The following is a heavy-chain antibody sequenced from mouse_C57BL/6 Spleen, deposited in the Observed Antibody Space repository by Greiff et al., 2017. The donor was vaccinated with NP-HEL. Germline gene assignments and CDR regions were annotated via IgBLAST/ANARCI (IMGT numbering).Heavy chain of an antibody. D-gene: IGHD1-1*01. CDR1: GYTFTSYD. J-gene: IGHJ3*01. Sequence: QVQLKQSGPELVKPGASVKLSCKASGYTFTSYDINWVKQRPGQGLEWIGWIYPRDGSTKYNEKFKGKATLTVDTSSSTAYMELHSLTSEDSAVYFCARVGYYGSSYWFAYWGQGTLVTVSA. CDR2: IYPRDGST. V-gene: IGHV1-85*01. CDR3: ARVGYYGSSYWFAY.